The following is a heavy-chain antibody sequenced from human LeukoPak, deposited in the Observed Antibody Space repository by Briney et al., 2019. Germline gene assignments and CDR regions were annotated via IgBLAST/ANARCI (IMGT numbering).Heavy chain of an antibody. J-gene: IGHJ4*02. CDR1: GFTLSTYA. Sequence: GGSLRLSCAASGFTLSTYAMSWVRQTPGKGLEWVAATSSGDAGTYHADSVRGRFTISRDNSKNTLYLQMNSLRAEDAAVYFCAKAPVTSCRGAYCYPFDSWGQGTLVTVSS. CDR3: AKAPVTSCRGAYCYPFDS. CDR2: TSSGDAGT. D-gene: IGHD2-21*01. V-gene: IGHV3-23*01.